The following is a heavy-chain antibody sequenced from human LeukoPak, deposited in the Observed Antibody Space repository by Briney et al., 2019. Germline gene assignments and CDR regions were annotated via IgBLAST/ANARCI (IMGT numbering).Heavy chain of an antibody. D-gene: IGHD3-22*01. V-gene: IGHV3-48*03. CDR3: ARAPEYYYDSSGYFDY. CDR2: ISSSGSTI. CDR1: GFTFSSYE. J-gene: IGHJ4*02. Sequence: GGSLRLSCAASGFTFSSYEMNWVRQAPGKGLEWVSYISSSGSTIYYADSVKGRFTISRDNAKNSLYLQMNSLRAEDTAVYYCARAPEYYYDSSGYFDYWGQGTLVTVSS.